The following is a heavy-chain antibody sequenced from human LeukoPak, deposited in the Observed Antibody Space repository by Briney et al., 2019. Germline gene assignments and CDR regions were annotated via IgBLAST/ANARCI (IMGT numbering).Heavy chain of an antibody. CDR2: ISSSSSYI. Sequence: GGSLRLSCAASGFTFSSYSMNWVRQAPGKGLEWVSTISSSSSYIYYADSVKGRFTISRDNAKNSLYLQMNSLRAEDTAVYYCAREGDGYNSPFDYWGQGTLVTVSS. CDR1: GFTFSSYS. CDR3: AREGDGYNSPFDY. D-gene: IGHD5-24*01. V-gene: IGHV3-21*01. J-gene: IGHJ4*02.